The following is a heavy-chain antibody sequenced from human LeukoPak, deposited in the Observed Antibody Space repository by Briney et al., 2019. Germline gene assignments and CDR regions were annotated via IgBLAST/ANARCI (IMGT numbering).Heavy chain of an antibody. J-gene: IGHJ4*02. CDR1: GFTFNNFA. V-gene: IGHV3-23*01. D-gene: IGHD3-10*01. CDR3: AKDNAYYGSGTGY. Sequence: PGGSLRLSCAASGFTFNNFAMSWVRQAPGKGLEWVSAISGSGGSTYYADFVKGRFTISRDNSKNTLYLQMNSLRAEDTAVYYCAKDNAYYGSGTGYWGQGTLVIVSS. CDR2: ISGSGGST.